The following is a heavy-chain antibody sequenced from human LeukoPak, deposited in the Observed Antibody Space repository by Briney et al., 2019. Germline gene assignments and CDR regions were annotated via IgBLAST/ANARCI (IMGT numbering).Heavy chain of an antibody. J-gene: IGHJ6*03. D-gene: IGHD3-10*01. CDR2: IRYEGRDK. Sequence: GGSLRLSCAASGFTFSTYGMHWVRQAPGKGLEWVAFIRYEGRDKYYADSVKGRFTISRDNSKNTLSLQMNSLRPEDTAVYYCTRAGGLVRGVHYYYYMDVWGKGTTVTISS. V-gene: IGHV3-30*02. CDR3: TRAGGLVRGVHYYYYMDV. CDR1: GFTFSTYG.